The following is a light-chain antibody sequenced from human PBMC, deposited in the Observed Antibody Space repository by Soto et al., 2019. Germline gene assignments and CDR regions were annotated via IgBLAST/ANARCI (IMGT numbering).Light chain of an antibody. Sequence: TQSPSSLSASVGDRVTITCRASQSISTYLNWYQQKPGQAPRLLMYDTSNRATDIPARFSGSGSWTDFTLTISSLETEDFAVYYGQHRSNWPRTFGGGTKVEIK. CDR2: DTS. CDR3: QHRSNWPRT. CDR1: QSISTY. J-gene: IGKJ4*01. V-gene: IGKV3-11*01.